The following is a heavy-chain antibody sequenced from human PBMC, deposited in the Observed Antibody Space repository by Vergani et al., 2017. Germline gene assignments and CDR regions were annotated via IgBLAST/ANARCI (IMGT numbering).Heavy chain of an antibody. D-gene: IGHD2-15*01. V-gene: IGHV4-31*03. CDR2: IYYSGST. CDR3: ARDTPPATYFDY. J-gene: IGHJ4*02. Sequence: QVQLQESGPGLVKPSQTLSLTCTVPGVSISSGGYYWSWIRQHPGKGLEWIGYIYYSGSTYYNPSLKSRVTISVDTSKNQFSLKLSSVTAADTAVYYCARDTPPATYFDYWGQGTLVTVSS. CDR1: GVSISSGGYY.